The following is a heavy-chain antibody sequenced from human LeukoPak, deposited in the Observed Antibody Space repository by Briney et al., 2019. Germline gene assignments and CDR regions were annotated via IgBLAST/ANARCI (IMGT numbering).Heavy chain of an antibody. CDR1: GFTFDDYA. Sequence: GRSLRLSCAASGFTFDDYAMHWVRQAPGKGLEWVSGISWNSGSIGYADSVKGRFTISRDNAKNSLYLQMNSLRAEDTALYYCARVRTYDFWSGYLYYYYYYMDVWGKGTTVTVSS. CDR3: ARVRTYDFWSGYLYYYYYYMDV. D-gene: IGHD3-3*01. CDR2: ISWNSGSI. J-gene: IGHJ6*03. V-gene: IGHV3-9*01.